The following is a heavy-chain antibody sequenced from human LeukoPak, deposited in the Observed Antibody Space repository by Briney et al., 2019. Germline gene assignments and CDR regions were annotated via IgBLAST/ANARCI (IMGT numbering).Heavy chain of an antibody. CDR1: GGSISSSNW. D-gene: IGHD3-10*01. V-gene: IGHV4-4*02. CDR2: IYYSGST. Sequence: PSGTLSLTCAVSGGSISSSNWWSWVRQPPGKGLEWIGYIYYSGSTNYNPSLKSRVAISVDTSKNQFSLKLSSVTAADTAVYYCARVRGKGSGSYLGIWGQGTLVTVSS. J-gene: IGHJ4*02. CDR3: ARVRGKGSGSYLGI.